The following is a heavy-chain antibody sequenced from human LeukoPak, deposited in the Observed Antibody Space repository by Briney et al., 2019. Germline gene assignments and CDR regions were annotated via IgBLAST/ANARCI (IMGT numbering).Heavy chain of an antibody. CDR1: GGSISSYY. Sequence: PSETLSLTCTVSGGSISSYYWSWIRQPPGKGLEWIGYIYYSGSTNYNPSLKSRVTISVDTSKNQFFLKLSSVTATDTAVYYCASFSVVPAYFDYWGQGTLVTVSS. CDR2: IYYSGST. D-gene: IGHD2-2*01. V-gene: IGHV4-59*08. J-gene: IGHJ4*02. CDR3: ASFSVVPAYFDY.